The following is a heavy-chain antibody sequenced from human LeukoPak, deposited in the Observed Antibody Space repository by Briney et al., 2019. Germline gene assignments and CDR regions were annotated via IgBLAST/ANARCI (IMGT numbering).Heavy chain of an antibody. CDR1: GFTFSSYA. CDR2: ISGSGGST. J-gene: IGHJ4*02. CDR3: AKNRVEYQLLWY. Sequence: GGSLRLSCAASGFTFSSYAMSWVRQAPGKGLEWVSAISGSGGSTYYADSVKGRFTISRDNSKNTLYLQMNSPRAEDTAVYYCAKNRVEYQLLWYWGQGTLVTVSS. V-gene: IGHV3-23*01. D-gene: IGHD2-2*01.